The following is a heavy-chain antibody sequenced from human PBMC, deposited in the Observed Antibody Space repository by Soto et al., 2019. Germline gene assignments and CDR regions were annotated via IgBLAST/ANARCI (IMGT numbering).Heavy chain of an antibody. D-gene: IGHD5-12*01. CDR3: ARDLDAGYSGYARGY. CDR2: ISSSSSYI. CDR1: GFTFSSYS. V-gene: IGHV3-21*06. Sequence: GGSLRLSCAASGFTFSSYSMNWVRQAPGKGLEWVSSISSSSSYIYYADSVKGRFTISRDNAKNSLYLQMNSLRAEDTAVYYCARDLDAGYSGYARGYWGQGTLVTVSS. J-gene: IGHJ4*02.